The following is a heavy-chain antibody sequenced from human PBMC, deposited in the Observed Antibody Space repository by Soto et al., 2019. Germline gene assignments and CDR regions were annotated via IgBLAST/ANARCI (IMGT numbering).Heavy chain of an antibody. J-gene: IGHJ6*02. CDR1: GFTFSSYG. CDR2: ISYDGSNK. D-gene: IGHD3-22*01. V-gene: IGHV3-30*18. Sequence: WGSLRLSCAASGFTFSSYGMHWVRQAPGNGLEWVAVISYDGSNKYYADSVKGRFTISRDNSKNTLYLQMNSLRAEDTAVYYCAKGKEIVVVITKGGMDVWGQGTTVTVSS. CDR3: AKGKEIVVVITKGGMDV.